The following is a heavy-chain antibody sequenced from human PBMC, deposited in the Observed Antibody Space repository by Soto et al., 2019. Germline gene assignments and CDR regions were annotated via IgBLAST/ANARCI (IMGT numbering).Heavy chain of an antibody. Sequence: SVKVSCKASGGTFSSYTISWVRQAPGQGLEWMGRIIPILGIANYAQKFQGRVTITADKSTSTAYMELSSLRSEDTAVYYCARGTSITIFGVVIDPNWFDPWGQGTLVTVS. J-gene: IGHJ5*02. D-gene: IGHD3-3*01. CDR1: GGTFSSYT. CDR3: ARGTSITIFGVVIDPNWFDP. CDR2: IIPILGIA. V-gene: IGHV1-69*02.